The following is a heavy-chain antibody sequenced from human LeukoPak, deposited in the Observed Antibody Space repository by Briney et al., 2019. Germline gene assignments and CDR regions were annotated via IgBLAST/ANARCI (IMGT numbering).Heavy chain of an antibody. CDR3: VTRNWILGDTYFDY. V-gene: IGHV5-51*01. Sequence: GESLKISCKASGYIFSTYWIGWVRQMPGKGLEWMGIVYPGDSDTRYSPSFQGQVTISADKSISTTYLQWSSLGASDTAIYYCVTRNWILGDTYFDYWGQGTLVTVSS. CDR1: GYIFSTYW. J-gene: IGHJ4*02. CDR2: VYPGDSDT. D-gene: IGHD2-2*03.